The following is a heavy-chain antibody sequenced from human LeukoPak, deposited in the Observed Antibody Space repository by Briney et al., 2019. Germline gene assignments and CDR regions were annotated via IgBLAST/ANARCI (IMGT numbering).Heavy chain of an antibody. V-gene: IGHV3-7*01. CDR1: GFTFSSYW. CDR3: ARVGYCSGGSCYPSYYFDY. J-gene: IGHJ4*02. D-gene: IGHD2-15*01. CDR2: IKQDGSEK. Sequence: PGGSLRLSCAASGFTFSSYWMSWVRQAPGKGLEWVANIKQDGSEKYYVDSVKGRFTISRENAKNSLYLQMNSLRAEDTAVYYCARVGYCSGGSCYPSYYFDYWGQGTLATVSS.